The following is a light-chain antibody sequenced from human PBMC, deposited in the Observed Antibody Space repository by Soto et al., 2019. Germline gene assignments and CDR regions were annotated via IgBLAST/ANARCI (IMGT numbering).Light chain of an antibody. V-gene: IGKV1-5*03. CDR2: KAS. CDR3: QQYDTYTGA. Sequence: DIQMTQSPSTLSASVGDRVTITCRASQSISTWLAWYQQKPGKAPKLLIYKASSSESGVPSRFSGSGFGTEFTLTISNLQPEDSATYYCQQYDTYTGAFDQGTKV. J-gene: IGKJ1*01. CDR1: QSISTW.